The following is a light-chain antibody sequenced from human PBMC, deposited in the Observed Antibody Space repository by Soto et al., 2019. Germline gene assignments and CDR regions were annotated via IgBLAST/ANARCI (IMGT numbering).Light chain of an antibody. CDR1: QSIARF. CDR2: VVS. Sequence: DIQMTQSPSSLSASVGDRVTITCRASQSIARFLSWYQHKPGKAPNLLIYVVSSLQSGVPSRFSGSGSGTDFTLTISSLQPEDFATYYCQQSYSTPWTFGQGTKVEI. J-gene: IGKJ1*01. V-gene: IGKV1-39*01. CDR3: QQSYSTPWT.